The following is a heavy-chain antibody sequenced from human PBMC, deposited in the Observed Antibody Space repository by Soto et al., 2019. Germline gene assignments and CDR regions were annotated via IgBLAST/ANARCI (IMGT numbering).Heavy chain of an antibody. CDR1: GYTFISSW. V-gene: IGHV5-51*01. CDR2: IYPGDSDT. J-gene: IGHJ4*02. CDR3: ARGGYGGNHVDY. D-gene: IGHD2-15*01. Sequence: LGESLKISCRGSGYTFISSWIGWVRQMPGKGLEWMGTIYPGDSDTRYSPSFEGHVTISADKSISTAYLQWRSVKAADSAVYFCARGGYGGNHVDYWGQGTQVTVS.